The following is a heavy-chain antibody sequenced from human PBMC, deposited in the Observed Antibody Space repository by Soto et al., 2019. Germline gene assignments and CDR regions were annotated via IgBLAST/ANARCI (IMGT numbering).Heavy chain of an antibody. CDR2: MNPDGSTA. CDR1: GFTFNRSW. Sequence: EAQLVESGGGLVQPGGSLRLSCAASGFTFNRSWMHWVRQAPGKGLVWVSRMNPDGSTATYADSVKGRFTISRDNAKNTLYLQSNSLRVEDTAVYYCVRSLLGSDDSWGQGTLVTVSS. J-gene: IGHJ4*02. CDR3: VRSLLGSDDS. V-gene: IGHV3-74*01. D-gene: IGHD1-26*01.